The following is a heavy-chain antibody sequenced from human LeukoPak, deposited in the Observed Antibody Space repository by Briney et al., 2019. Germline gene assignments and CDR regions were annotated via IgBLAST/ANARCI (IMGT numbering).Heavy chain of an antibody. CDR1: GFTVSSNY. D-gene: IGHD6-13*01. CDR2: IYSGGST. CDR3: ARRYSCSPEAFDY. J-gene: IGHJ4*02. V-gene: IGHV3-53*01. Sequence: GGSLRLSCAVSGFTVSSNYLTWVRQAPGKGLEWVSVIYSGGSTYYADSVKGRFTISRDNSKNTLYLQMNSLRGGDTAVYYCARRYSCSPEAFDYWGQGTLVTVSS.